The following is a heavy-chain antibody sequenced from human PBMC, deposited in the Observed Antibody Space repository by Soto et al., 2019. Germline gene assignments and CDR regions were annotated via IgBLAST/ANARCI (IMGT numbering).Heavy chain of an antibody. CDR3: ARSITIFGVVSYYDYGMDV. CDR1: GGTFSSYD. D-gene: IGHD3-3*01. V-gene: IGHV1-69*01. Sequence: QVQLVQSGAAVKKPGSSVKVSCKASGGTFSSYDISWVRQDPGQGREWMGGIIPIFGTANYAQKFQGRVTITADESKCPAYMELSSLRSEDTAVYYCARSITIFGVVSYYDYGMDVCGQGTKVTVSS. J-gene: IGHJ6*02. CDR2: IIPIFGTA.